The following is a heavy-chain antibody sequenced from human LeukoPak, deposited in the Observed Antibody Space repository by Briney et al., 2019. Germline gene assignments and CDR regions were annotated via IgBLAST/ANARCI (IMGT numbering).Heavy chain of an antibody. V-gene: IGHV4-4*07. CDR3: ARGYYDSGGYYTEFAN. D-gene: IGHD3-22*01. Sequence: SETLSLTCTVSGGSISSSYWSWLRQPAGKGLEWIGGIYGSGSTDYNPSLRSRITMSGDASRNKFSLKVTSVTAADTAVYFCARGYYDSGGYYTEFANWGQGTLVTVSS. CDR1: GGSISSSY. J-gene: IGHJ4*02. CDR2: IYGSGST.